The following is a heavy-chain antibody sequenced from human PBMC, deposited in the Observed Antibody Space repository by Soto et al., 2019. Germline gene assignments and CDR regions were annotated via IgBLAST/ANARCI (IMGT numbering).Heavy chain of an antibody. J-gene: IGHJ4*02. V-gene: IGHV1-2*04. CDR1: GYTFTGYY. D-gene: IGHD5-18*01. CDR2: INPNSGGT. Sequence: GASVKVSCKASGYTFTGYYMHWVRQAPGQGLEWMGWINPNSGGTNYAQKFQGWVTMTRDTSISTAYMELSRLRSDDTAVYYCARGPQDTAMAMSVDYWGQGTLVTVSS. CDR3: ARGPQDTAMAMSVDY.